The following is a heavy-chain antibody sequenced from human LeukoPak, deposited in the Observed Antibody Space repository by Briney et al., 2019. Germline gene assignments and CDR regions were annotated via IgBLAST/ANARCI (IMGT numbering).Heavy chain of an antibody. Sequence: GGSLRLSCAASGFAFSSYAVTWVRQAPGKGLEWISHISAASHGIKYVASVKGRFTISRDNAKNSVFLQMTSLRPEDTAVYYCARGEYHQDGIGSNRFDNWGQGALVTVSS. CDR1: GFAFSSYA. CDR3: ARGEYHQDGIGSNRFDN. J-gene: IGHJ4*02. D-gene: IGHD5-24*01. CDR2: ISAASHGI. V-gene: IGHV3-48*01.